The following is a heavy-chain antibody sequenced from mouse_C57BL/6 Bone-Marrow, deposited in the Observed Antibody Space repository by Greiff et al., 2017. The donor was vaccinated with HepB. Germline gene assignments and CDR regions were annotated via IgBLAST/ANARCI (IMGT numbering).Heavy chain of an antibody. D-gene: IGHD1-1*01. CDR2: ISNGGGST. Sequence: DVHLVESGGGLVQPGGSLKLSCAASGFTFSDYYMYWVRQTPEKRLEWVAYISNGGGSTYYPDTVKGRFTISRDNAKNTLYLQMSRLKSEDTAMYYCARSRNYYGSAYAMDYWGQGTSVTVSS. CDR1: GFTFSDYY. V-gene: IGHV5-12*01. J-gene: IGHJ4*01. CDR3: ARSRNYYGSAYAMDY.